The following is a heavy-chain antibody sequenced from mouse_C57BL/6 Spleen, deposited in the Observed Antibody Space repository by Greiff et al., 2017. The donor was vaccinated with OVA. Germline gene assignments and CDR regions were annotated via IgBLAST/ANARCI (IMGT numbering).Heavy chain of an antibody. Sequence: VQLQQSGAELVRPGASVTLSCKASGYTFTDYEMYWVKQTPVHGLEWIGAIDPETGGTAYNQKFKGKAILTADKSSSTAYMELRSLTSEDSAVYDCTRRGELLDYHFAYWGQGTLVTVSA. CDR1: GYTFTDYE. CDR2: IDPETGGT. CDR3: TRRGELLDYHFAY. J-gene: IGHJ3*01. V-gene: IGHV1-15*01. D-gene: IGHD2-4*01.